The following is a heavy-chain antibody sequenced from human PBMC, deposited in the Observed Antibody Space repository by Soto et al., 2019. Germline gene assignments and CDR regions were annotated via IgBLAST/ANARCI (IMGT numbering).Heavy chain of an antibody. V-gene: IGHV3-15*01. CDR3: TTDPSYMTPYTGGMEV. D-gene: IGHD2-2*02. J-gene: IGHJ6*02. CDR2: IRSNIDGGTT. Sequence: PGGSLRLSCAASGFIFTNAWMSWVRQAPGKGLEWVGRIRSNIDGGTTDYAAPVKGRFTISRDDSTKTLYLQMSSLETEDTAVYYCTTDPSYMTPYTGGMEVWGPGTTVTVS. CDR1: GFIFTNAW.